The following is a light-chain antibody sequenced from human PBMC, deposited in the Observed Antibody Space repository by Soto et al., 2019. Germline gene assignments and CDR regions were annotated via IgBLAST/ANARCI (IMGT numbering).Light chain of an antibody. CDR3: YSYAGENLYV. V-gene: IGLV2-23*01. CDR2: EGT. Sequence: QSVLTQPASVSASPGQSITIPCTGTSSGVGSYNLVSWFQQHPGKVPKLLIYEGTKRPSGLSDRFSGSKSGTTASLTISGLQAEDEANYYCYSYAGENLYVFGTGTKVTVL. CDR1: SSGVGSYNL. J-gene: IGLJ1*01.